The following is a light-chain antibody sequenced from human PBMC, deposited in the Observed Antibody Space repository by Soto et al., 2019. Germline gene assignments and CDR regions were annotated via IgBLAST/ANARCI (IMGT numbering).Light chain of an antibody. CDR3: QQYYSYLRT. V-gene: IGKV1-8*01. Sequence: AIRMTQSPSSFSASTGDRATITCRASQGISSYLAWYQQKPGKAPKLLIYAASTLQSGVPSRFSGSGSGTDFTLTISCLQSEDFATYYCQQYYSYLRTFGQGTKVDI. CDR1: QGISSY. J-gene: IGKJ1*01. CDR2: AAS.